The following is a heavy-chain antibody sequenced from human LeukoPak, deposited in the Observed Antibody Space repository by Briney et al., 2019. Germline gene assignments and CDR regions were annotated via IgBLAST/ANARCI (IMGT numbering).Heavy chain of an antibody. CDR2: IKNDGSGI. CDR1: GFNFVNTW. J-gene: IGHJ4*02. Sequence: PGGSLRLSCAASGFNFVNTWMHWVRQAPGKGLVWVARIKNDGSGIIYADSVEGRFTISRDNARNTLYLQMNSLRAEDTAVYYCARERGVSHPFDYWGQGTLVTVSS. D-gene: IGHD2-21*01. V-gene: IGHV3-74*01. CDR3: ARERGVSHPFDY.